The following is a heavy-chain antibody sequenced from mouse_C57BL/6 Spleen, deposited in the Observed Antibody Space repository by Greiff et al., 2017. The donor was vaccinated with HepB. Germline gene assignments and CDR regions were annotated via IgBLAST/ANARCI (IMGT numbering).Heavy chain of an antibody. CDR1: GYAFSSYW. CDR2: IYPGDGDT. J-gene: IGHJ2*01. D-gene: IGHD1-1*01. CDR3: ARILTTVYFDY. Sequence: VQLQQSGAELVKPGASVKISCKASGYAFSSYWMNWVKQRPGKGLEWIGQIYPGDGDTNYNGKFKGKATLTADKSSSTAYMQLSSLTSEDSAVYFCARILTTVYFDYWGQGTTLTVSS. V-gene: IGHV1-80*01.